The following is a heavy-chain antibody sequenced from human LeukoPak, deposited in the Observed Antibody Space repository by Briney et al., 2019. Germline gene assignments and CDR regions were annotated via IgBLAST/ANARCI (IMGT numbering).Heavy chain of an antibody. CDR3: ARVYYDSSGYYSGMDV. CDR2: MNPNSGNT. J-gene: IGHJ6*02. CDR1: GYTFTSYD. V-gene: IGHV1-8*01. Sequence: ASVKVSCKASGYTFTSYDINWVRQATGQGLEWMGWMNPNSGNTGYAQKFQGRATMTRNTSISTAYMELSSLRSEDTAVYYCARVYYDSSGYYSGMDVWGQGTTVTVSS. D-gene: IGHD3-22*01.